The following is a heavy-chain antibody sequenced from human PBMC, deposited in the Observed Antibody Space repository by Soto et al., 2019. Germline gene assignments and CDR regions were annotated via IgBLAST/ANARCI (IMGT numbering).Heavy chain of an antibody. CDR1: GFTFSDYY. V-gene: IGHV3-11*06. CDR2: IGGRSAYS. Sequence: GGSLRLSCAASGFTFSDYYMSWIRQAPGKGLEWVSYIGGRSAYSNYADSVKGRFSISRDDAKNSLYLQMNSLRAEDTALYYCARGYGAFDIWGQGTMVTVSS. J-gene: IGHJ3*02. D-gene: IGHD5-18*01. CDR3: ARGYGAFDI.